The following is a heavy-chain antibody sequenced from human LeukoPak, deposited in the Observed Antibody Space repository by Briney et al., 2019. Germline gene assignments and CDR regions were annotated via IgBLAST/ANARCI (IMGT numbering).Heavy chain of an antibody. J-gene: IGHJ4*02. Sequence: ASVKVSCKASGGTFSSYAISWVRQAPGQGLEWMGWINPNSGGTNYAQKFQGRVTMTRDTSISTAYMELSRLRSDDTAVYYCAKWGDYFDYWGQGTLVTVSS. CDR2: INPNSGGT. V-gene: IGHV1-2*02. D-gene: IGHD7-27*01. CDR1: GGTFSSYA. CDR3: AKWGDYFDY.